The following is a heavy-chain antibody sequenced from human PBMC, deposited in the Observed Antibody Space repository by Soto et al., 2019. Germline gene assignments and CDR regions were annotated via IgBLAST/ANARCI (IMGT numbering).Heavy chain of an antibody. D-gene: IGHD3-9*01. CDR3: ARHQSSYYDILTGYYRAQNLGVYY. CDR2: IYYSGST. Sequence: QLQLQESGPGLVKPSETLSLTCTVSGGSISSSSYYWGWIRQPPGKGLEWIGSIYYSGSTYYNPSLKSRVTISVDTSKNQFSLKLSSVTAADTAVYYCARHQSSYYDILTGYYRAQNLGVYYWGQGTLVTVSS. CDR1: GGSISSSSYY. V-gene: IGHV4-39*01. J-gene: IGHJ4*02.